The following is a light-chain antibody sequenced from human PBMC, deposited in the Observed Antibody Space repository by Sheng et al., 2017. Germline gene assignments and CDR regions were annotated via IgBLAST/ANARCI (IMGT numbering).Light chain of an antibody. V-gene: IGLV2-23*01. Sequence: QSALTQPASVSGSPGQSITISCTGSNNDVGGYNLVSWYQQYPGRAPRLIIYESSKRPTGVSSRFSGSKSVNTASLTISGLQAEDEADYYCCSYADVGSLFVFGTGTRVTVL. CDR2: ESS. CDR3: CSYADVGSLFV. J-gene: IGLJ1*01. CDR1: NNDVGGYNL.